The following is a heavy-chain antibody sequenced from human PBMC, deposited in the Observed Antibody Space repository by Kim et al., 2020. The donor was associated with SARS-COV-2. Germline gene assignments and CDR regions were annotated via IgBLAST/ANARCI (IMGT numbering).Heavy chain of an antibody. Sequence: LKSRVTISVDTSKNQFSLKLSSVTAADTAVYYCAKTYYDILTGYYRDDYWGQGTLVTVSS. J-gene: IGHJ4*02. CDR3: AKTYYDILTGYYRDDY. V-gene: IGHV4-34*01. D-gene: IGHD3-9*01.